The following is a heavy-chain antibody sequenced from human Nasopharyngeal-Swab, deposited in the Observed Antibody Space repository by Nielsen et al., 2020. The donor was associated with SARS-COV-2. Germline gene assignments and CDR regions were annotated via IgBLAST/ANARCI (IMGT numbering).Heavy chain of an antibody. Sequence: SVKVSCKASGGTFNSYAISWVRQAPGQGLEWMGGIIPIFGTANYAQKFQGRVTITADESTSTAYMELSSLRSEDTAVYYCARDAELAVAGVYYYYGMDVWGQGTTVTVSS. CDR3: ARDAELAVAGVYYYYGMDV. CDR1: GGTFNSYA. J-gene: IGHJ6*02. CDR2: IIPIFGTA. D-gene: IGHD6-19*01. V-gene: IGHV1-69*13.